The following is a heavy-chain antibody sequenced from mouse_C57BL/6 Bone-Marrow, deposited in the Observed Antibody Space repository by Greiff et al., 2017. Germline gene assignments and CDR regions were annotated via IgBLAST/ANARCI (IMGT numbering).Heavy chain of an antibody. CDR1: GFTFSSYA. V-gene: IGHV5-4*01. CDR3: ARDTYSNF. Sequence: EVKRVESGGGLVKPGGSLKLSCAASGFTFSSYAMSWVRQTPEKRLEWVATISDGGSYTYYPDNVKGRFTISRDNAKNNLYLQMSHLKSEDTAMYYCARDTYSNFWGQGTLVTVSA. J-gene: IGHJ3*01. CDR2: ISDGGSYT. D-gene: IGHD2-5*01.